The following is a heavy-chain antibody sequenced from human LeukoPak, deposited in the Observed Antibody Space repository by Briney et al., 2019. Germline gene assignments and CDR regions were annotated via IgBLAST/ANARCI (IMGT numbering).Heavy chain of an antibody. D-gene: IGHD5-18*01. V-gene: IGHV3-15*07. Sequence: GGSLRLSCAASGFTFSNAWMNWVRQAPGKGLEWVGRIKSKTDGGTTDYAAPVKGRFTISRDDSKNTLYLQMNSLRAEDTAVYYCAREREGFGGYSYGFDYWGQGTLVTVSS. CDR1: GFTFSNAW. CDR2: IKSKTDGGTT. CDR3: AREREGFGGYSYGFDY. J-gene: IGHJ4*02.